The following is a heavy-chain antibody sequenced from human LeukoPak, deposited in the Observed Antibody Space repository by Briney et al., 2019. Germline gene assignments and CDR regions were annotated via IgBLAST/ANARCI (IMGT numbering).Heavy chain of an antibody. CDR1: GFTFSSYA. J-gene: IGHJ6*02. D-gene: IGHD6-19*01. V-gene: IGHV3-23*01. CDR2: ISGSGGST. CDR3: AKGVAVAGIYYYYGMDV. Sequence: GGSLRLSCAASGFTFSSYAMSWVRQAPGKGLEWVSAISGSGGSTYYADSVKGRFTISRDNSKNTLYLQMNSLRAEDTAVYYYAKGVAVAGIYYYYGMDVWGQGTTVTVSS.